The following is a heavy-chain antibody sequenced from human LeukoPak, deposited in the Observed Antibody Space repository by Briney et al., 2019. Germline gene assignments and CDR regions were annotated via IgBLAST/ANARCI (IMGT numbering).Heavy chain of an antibody. V-gene: IGHV3-48*01. CDR2: ISSSSSTI. J-gene: IGHJ6*03. CDR3: ARAGRYCSSTSCYYYYYMDV. D-gene: IGHD2-2*01. Sequence: GGSLRLSCAASGFTFSIYSMNCVRQAPGKGLEWVSYISSSSSTIYYADSVKGRFTISRDNAKNSLYLQMNSLRAEDTAVYYCARAGRYCSSTSCYYYYYMDVWGKGTTVTVSS. CDR1: GFTFSIYS.